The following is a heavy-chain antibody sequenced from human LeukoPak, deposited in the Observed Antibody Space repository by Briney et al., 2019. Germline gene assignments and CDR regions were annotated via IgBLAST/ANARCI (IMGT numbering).Heavy chain of an antibody. CDR2: IKSKTDGGTT. J-gene: IGHJ6*03. CDR3: TTSGYSSNDYYYYYMDV. V-gene: IGHV3-15*01. D-gene: IGHD6-13*01. CDR1: GFTFSNAW. Sequence: GGSLRLSCAASGFTFSNAWMSWVRQAPGKGLEWVGRIKSKTDGGTTDYATPVKGRFTISRDDSKNTLYLQMNSLKTEDTAVYYCTTSGYSSNDYYYYYMDVWGKGTTVTVSS.